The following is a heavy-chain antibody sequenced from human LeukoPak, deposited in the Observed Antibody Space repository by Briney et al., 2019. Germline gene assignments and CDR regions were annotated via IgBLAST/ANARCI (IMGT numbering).Heavy chain of an antibody. D-gene: IGHD3-22*01. CDR2: IRGSGTVT. V-gene: IGHV3-23*01. Sequence: GGSLRLSCAASGFTFTSYAMSWARQPPGKGLEWVSVIRGSGTVTYFADSVKGRFAVSRDNSKNTLYLQMSSLRAEDTAIYYCAKSLDYDGGVLWALPQYWGQGTLVTVSS. CDR3: AKSLDYDGGVLWALPQY. CDR1: GFTFTSYA. J-gene: IGHJ4*02.